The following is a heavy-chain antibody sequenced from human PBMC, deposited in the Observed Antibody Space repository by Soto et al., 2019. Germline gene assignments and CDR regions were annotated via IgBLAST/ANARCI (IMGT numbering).Heavy chain of an antibody. CDR3: GRTFDYGHRDV. Sequence: SETLSLTCTVSGDSVRNQYWSWIRRPPGRGLEWIGYIYRGGSTKYNPSLKSRLTISVDTSKNQFSLKLYSVTAADTAVYYCGRTFDYGHRDVGGKGPRVTVSS. V-gene: IGHV4-4*09. D-gene: IGHD3-16*01. CDR1: GDSVRNQY. J-gene: IGHJ6*03. CDR2: IYRGGST.